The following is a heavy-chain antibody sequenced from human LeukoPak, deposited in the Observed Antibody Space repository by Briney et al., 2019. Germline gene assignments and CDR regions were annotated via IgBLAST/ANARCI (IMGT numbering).Heavy chain of an antibody. CDR3: ARDAPLIVVVTIQYYFDY. D-gene: IGHD3-22*01. J-gene: IGHJ4*02. Sequence: GGSLRLSCAASGFTFSSYAMHWVRQAPGKGLEWVAVISYDGSNKYYADSVKGRFTISRDNSKNTLYLQMNSLRAEDTAVYYCARDAPLIVVVTIQYYFDYWGQGTLVTVSS. CDR1: GFTFSSYA. CDR2: ISYDGSNK. V-gene: IGHV3-30*04.